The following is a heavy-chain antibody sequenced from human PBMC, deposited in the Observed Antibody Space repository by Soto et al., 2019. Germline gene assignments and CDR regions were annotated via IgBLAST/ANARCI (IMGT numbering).Heavy chain of an antibody. CDR2: ISGSGGST. CDR1: GFTFSSYA. J-gene: IGHJ4*02. D-gene: IGHD3-22*01. V-gene: IGHV3-23*01. CDR3: ASVGAWLLHGYFDY. Sequence: GGSLRLSCAASGFTFSSYAMSWVCQAPGKGLEWVSAISGSGGSTYYADSVKGRFTISRDNSKNTLYLQMNSLRAEDTAVYYCASVGAWLLHGYFDYWGQGTLVTVSS.